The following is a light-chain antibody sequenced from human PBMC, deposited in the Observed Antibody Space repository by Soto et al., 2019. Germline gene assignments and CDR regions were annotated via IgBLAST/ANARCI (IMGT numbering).Light chain of an antibody. J-gene: IGKJ1*01. CDR1: HSISNW. Sequence: DIPMTQSPSALSASVGDRVTITCRASHSISNWLAWYQQKPGKAPKLLIYKASTLQTEVPSRFSGSGFGTEFTLTITSLQPDDFATYYCQQYYTPWAFGQGTRVEIK. CDR3: QQYYTPWA. V-gene: IGKV1-5*03. CDR2: KAS.